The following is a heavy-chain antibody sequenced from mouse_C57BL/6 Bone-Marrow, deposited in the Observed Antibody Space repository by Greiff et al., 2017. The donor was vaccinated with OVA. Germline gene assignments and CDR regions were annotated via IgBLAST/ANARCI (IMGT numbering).Heavy chain of an antibody. CDR3: ASDAGDAMDY. CDR1: GFTFSSYA. J-gene: IGHJ4*01. V-gene: IGHV5-4*01. CDR2: ISDGGSYT. D-gene: IGHD4-1*01. Sequence: EVQGVESGGGLVKPGGSLKLSCAASGFTFSSYAMSWVRQTPEKRLEWVATISDGGSYTYYPDNVKGRFTISRDNAKNNLYLQMSHLKSEDTAMYYCASDAGDAMDYWGQGTSVTVSS.